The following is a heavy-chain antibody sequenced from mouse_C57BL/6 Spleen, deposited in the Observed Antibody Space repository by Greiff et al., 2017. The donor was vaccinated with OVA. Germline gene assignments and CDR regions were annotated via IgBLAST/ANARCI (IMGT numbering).Heavy chain of an antibody. D-gene: IGHD2-14*01. J-gene: IGHJ1*03. CDR2: INPGSGGT. V-gene: IGHV1-54*01. CDR3: ASGVLLEDWYFDV. Sequence: VKLQESGAELVRPGTSVKVSCKASGYAFTNYLIEWVKQRPGQGLEWIGVINPGSGGTNYNEKFKGKATLTADKSSSTAYMQLSSLTSEDSAVYFCASGVLLEDWYFDVWGTGTTVTVSS. CDR1: GYAFTNYL.